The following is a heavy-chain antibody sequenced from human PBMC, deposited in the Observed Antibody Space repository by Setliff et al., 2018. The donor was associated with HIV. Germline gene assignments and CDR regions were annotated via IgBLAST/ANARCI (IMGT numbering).Heavy chain of an antibody. CDR2: IDYSGST. CDR1: SGSISSGTYY. J-gene: IGHJ3*02. D-gene: IGHD3-10*01. Sequence: PSETLSLTCTVSSGSISSGTYYWSWIRQYPGKGLEWIGYIDYSGSTNYNPSLKSRVSISEDTSKNQFSLKLSSVTAADTAMYYCGRVGFGELFGAFDIWGQGIMVTVSS. V-gene: IGHV4-61*01. CDR3: GRVGFGELFGAFDI.